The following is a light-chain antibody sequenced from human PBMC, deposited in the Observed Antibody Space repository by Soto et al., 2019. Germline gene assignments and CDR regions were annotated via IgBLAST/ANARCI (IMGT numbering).Light chain of an antibody. CDR3: VSFTTSKAYV. V-gene: IGLV2-14*01. CDR1: SSDVGAYIF. J-gene: IGLJ1*01. CDR2: DIT. Sequence: QSVLTQPACVSGSPGQSITISCAGTSSDVGAYIFVSWYQQYPGKAPKLMIYDITNRPSGVSNRFSGSKAGNTASLTISGLQAEDEADYYCVSFTTSKAYVLGTGTKVTVL.